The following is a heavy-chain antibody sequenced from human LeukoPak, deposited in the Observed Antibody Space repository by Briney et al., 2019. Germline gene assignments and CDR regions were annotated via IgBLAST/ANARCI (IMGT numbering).Heavy chain of an antibody. CDR2: ISVRSNYI. Sequence: PGGSLRLSCLASGYTFSSYSINWVRQAPGKGLEWVSSISVRSNYIYYADSVRGVFRISRDDARESLYLQMNSLRAEDTAVYYCVRLRRNSDTSGFYYYYDFWGQGTLVTVSS. CDR1: GYTFSSYS. J-gene: IGHJ4*02. D-gene: IGHD3-22*01. CDR3: VRLRRNSDTSGFYYYYDF. V-gene: IGHV3-21*01.